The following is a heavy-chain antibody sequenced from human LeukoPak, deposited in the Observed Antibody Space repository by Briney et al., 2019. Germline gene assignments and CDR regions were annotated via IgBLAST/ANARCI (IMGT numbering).Heavy chain of an antibody. J-gene: IGHJ4*02. D-gene: IGHD1-26*01. CDR1: GFTFSSYA. CDR3: AKDPKTKWELLTGPFDY. CDR2: ISGSGGST. Sequence: GGSLRLSCAASGFTFSSYAMSWVRQAPGKGLEWVSAISGSGGSTYYADSVKGRFTISRDNSKNTLYLQMNSLRAEDTAVYYCAKDPKTKWELLTGPFDYWGQGTLATVSS. V-gene: IGHV3-23*01.